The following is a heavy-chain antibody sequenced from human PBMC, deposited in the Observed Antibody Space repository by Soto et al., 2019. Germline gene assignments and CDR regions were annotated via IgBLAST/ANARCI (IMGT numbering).Heavy chain of an antibody. V-gene: IGHV1-69*02. J-gene: IGHJ3*01. D-gene: IGHD3-3*01. CDR2: IIPIPDIT. CDR1: GGTFSTYI. Sequence: QVQLVQSGAEVRKPGSSVKVSCKAPGGTFSTYIISWVRQAPGQGLEWMGRIIPIPDITNYAQKFQGRVTITADRSTSTAYMELTSLKSEVTAVYYCARERITTRGDAFDLWGQGTLVTVSS. CDR3: ARERITTRGDAFDL.